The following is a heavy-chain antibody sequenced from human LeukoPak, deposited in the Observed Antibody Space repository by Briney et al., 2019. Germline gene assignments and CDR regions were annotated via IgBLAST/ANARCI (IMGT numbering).Heavy chain of an antibody. CDR3: VKAARTVTSAFDI. CDR2: INSNGGST. CDR1: GFTFSSYA. D-gene: IGHD4-17*01. Sequence: GGSLRLSCSASGFTFSSYAMHWVRQAPGKGLEYVSGINSNGGSTLYADSVKGRFTISRDNSKNTLYIQMSSLRVEDTAVYYCVKAARTVTSAFDIWGQGTMVTVSS. J-gene: IGHJ3*02. V-gene: IGHV3-64*05.